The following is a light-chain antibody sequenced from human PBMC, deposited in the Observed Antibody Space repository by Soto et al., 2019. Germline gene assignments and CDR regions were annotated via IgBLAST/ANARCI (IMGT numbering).Light chain of an antibody. CDR1: QSISSW. CDR3: QRYNNWPLT. CDR2: DAS. Sequence: DIQMTQSPSTLSASVGDRVTITCRASQSISSWLAWYQQKPGKAPKLLIYDASNLESGVPSRFSGGGSGTEFTLTINSLQSEDFAVYYCQRYNNWPLTFGGGTKVDI. V-gene: IGKV1-5*01. J-gene: IGKJ4*01.